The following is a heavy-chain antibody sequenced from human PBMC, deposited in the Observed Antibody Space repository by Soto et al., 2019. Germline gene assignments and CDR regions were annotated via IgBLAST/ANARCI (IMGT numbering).Heavy chain of an antibody. V-gene: IGHV1-8*01. CDR3: ARGPRYCTNGVCYTTGGGSYYY. Sequence: ASVKVSCKASGSTFSSYAINWVRQATGQGLEWMGWMNPNNGNTDYAQKFQGRVTMTRNTSITTAYMELSSLRSEDTAVYYCARGPRYCTNGVCYTTGGGSYYYWGQGTLVTVSS. CDR1: GSTFSSYA. D-gene: IGHD2-8*01. J-gene: IGHJ4*02. CDR2: MNPNNGNT.